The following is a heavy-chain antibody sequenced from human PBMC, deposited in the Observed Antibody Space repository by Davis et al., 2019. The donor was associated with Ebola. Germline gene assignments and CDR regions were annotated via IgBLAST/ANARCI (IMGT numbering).Heavy chain of an antibody. CDR2: ISSSSYYI. CDR1: GFTFSIYS. CDR3: ARDRLPYDSSGYYYYYYYGMDV. V-gene: IGHV3-21*01. D-gene: IGHD3-22*01. J-gene: IGHJ6*04. Sequence: GGSLRLSCAASGFTFSIYSINWVRQAPGKGLQWVSSISSSSYYIYYADSLKGRFTISRDNAKNSLYLQMNSLRAEDTAVYYCARDRLPYDSSGYYYYYYYGMDVWGKGTTVTVSS.